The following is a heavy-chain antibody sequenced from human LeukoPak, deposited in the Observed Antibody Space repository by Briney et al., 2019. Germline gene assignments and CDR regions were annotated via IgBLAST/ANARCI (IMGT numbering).Heavy chain of an antibody. CDR3: ARQTPTYYYDSSGYGFDY. CDR1: GGSISSYY. D-gene: IGHD3-22*01. CDR2: IYYSGST. Sequence: SETLSLTCTVSGGSISSYYWSWIRQPPGEGLEWIGYIYYSGSTNYNPSLKSRVTISVDTSKNQFSLELSSVTAADTAVYYCARQTPTYYYDSSGYGFDYWGQGTLVTVSS. J-gene: IGHJ4*02. V-gene: IGHV4-59*08.